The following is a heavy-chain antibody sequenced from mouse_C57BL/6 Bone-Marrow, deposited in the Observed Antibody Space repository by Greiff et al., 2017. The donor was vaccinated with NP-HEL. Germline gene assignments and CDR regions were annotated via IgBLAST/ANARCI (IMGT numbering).Heavy chain of an antibody. CDR2: IYPGSGST. CDR1: GYTFTSYW. D-gene: IGHD1-1*01. CDR3: ARGGYVSSWAWFAY. J-gene: IGHJ3*01. V-gene: IGHV1-55*01. Sequence: QVQLQQPGAELVKPGASVKMSCKASGYTFTSYWITWVKQRPGQGLEWIGDIYPGSGSTNYNEKFKSKATLTVDTSSSTAYMQLSSLTSEESAVYDWARGGYVSSWAWFAYWGQGTLVTVSA.